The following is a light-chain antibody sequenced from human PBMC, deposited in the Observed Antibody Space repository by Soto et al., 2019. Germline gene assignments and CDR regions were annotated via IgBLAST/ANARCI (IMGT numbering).Light chain of an antibody. CDR1: SGDIDYNF. V-gene: IGLV2-14*01. CDR2: EVT. J-gene: IGLJ1*01. CDR3: GSCTITNSLSYV. Sequence: QSALTQPASVSGSPGQSVTISCTGTSGDIDYNFVSWYQHHPDKAPKLIISEVTRRPSGISDRFSGSKSGDTASLTISRLQTEDEAIYYCGSCTITNSLSYVFGTGTKLTVL.